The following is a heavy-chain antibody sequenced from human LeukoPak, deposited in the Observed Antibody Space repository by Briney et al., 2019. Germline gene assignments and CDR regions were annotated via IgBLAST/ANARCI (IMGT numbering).Heavy chain of an antibody. Sequence: PGGSLRLSCAASGFTFSSYWMSRVRQAPGKGLEWVANIKQDGSEKYYVDSVKGRFTISRDNAKNSLYLQMNSLRAEDTAVYYCAREYSSRVPTFDYWGQGTLVTVSS. CDR1: GFTFSSYW. CDR2: IKQDGSEK. D-gene: IGHD6-13*01. CDR3: AREYSSRVPTFDY. V-gene: IGHV3-7*01. J-gene: IGHJ4*02.